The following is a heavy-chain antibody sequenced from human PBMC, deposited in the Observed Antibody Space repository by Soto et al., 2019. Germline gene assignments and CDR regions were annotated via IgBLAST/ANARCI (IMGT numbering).Heavy chain of an antibody. J-gene: IGHJ4*02. CDR2: ISWNSGSI. CDR3: AKDLGNGMTTVTRFDY. D-gene: IGHD4-17*01. Sequence: EVQLVESGGGLVQPGRSLRLSCAASGFTFDDYAMHWVRQAPGKGLEWVSGISWNSGSIGYADSVKGRFTISRDNAKNSIDRQMNSLRAEDTALYYCAKDLGNGMTTVTRFDYWGQGTLVTVSS. CDR1: GFTFDDYA. V-gene: IGHV3-9*01.